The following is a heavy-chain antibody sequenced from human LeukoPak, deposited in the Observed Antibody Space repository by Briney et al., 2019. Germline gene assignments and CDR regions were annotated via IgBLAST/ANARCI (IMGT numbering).Heavy chain of an antibody. CDR3: ARDLGQYYDTSDNWFDP. Sequence: GGSLRLSRAASGFTFSSFGMHWVRQAPGKGLEWVAFIRYDGSNKYHADSVKGRFTISRDNAKNTLNLQMNSLRAEDTAVYYCARDLGQYYDTSDNWFDPWGQGTLVTVSS. V-gene: IGHV3-30*02. D-gene: IGHD3-22*01. J-gene: IGHJ5*02. CDR2: IRYDGSNK. CDR1: GFTFSSFG.